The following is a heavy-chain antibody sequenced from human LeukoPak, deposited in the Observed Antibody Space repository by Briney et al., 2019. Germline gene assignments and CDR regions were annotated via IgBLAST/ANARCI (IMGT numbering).Heavy chain of an antibody. CDR3: ARQTGATWDYFDY. CDR2: IYYSGST. V-gene: IGHV4-39*01. Sequence: PSETLSLTCTVSGGSISSINYYWGWIRQPPGKGLEWLGSIYYSGSTKYNPSLKSRVTISADTSKNQFSLKLSSVTAADTAVYYCARQTGATWDYFDYWGQGTLVTVSS. CDR1: GGSISSINYY. J-gene: IGHJ4*02. D-gene: IGHD1-26*01.